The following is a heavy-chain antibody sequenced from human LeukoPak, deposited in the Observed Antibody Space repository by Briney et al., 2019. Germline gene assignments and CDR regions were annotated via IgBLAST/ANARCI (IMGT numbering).Heavy chain of an antibody. V-gene: IGHV4-34*01. Sequence: TPSETLSLTCAVYGGSFSGYYWSWIRQPPGKGLEWIGEINHSGSTNYNPSLKSRVTISVDTSKNQFSLKLSSVTAADTAVYYCARGRSPWYYYYMDVWGKGTTVTVSS. CDR2: INHSGST. J-gene: IGHJ6*03. CDR3: ARGRSPWYYYYMDV. D-gene: IGHD1-26*01. CDR1: GGSFSGYY.